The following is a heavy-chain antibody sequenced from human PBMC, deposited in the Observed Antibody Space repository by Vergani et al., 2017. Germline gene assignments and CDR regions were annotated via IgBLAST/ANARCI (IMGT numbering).Heavy chain of an antibody. Sequence: QVQLVQSGAEVKKPGASVKVSCKASGYIFTNYYIHWVRQAPGQGLEWMGIINPSDGSTKHAQKFQGRLFMTRDTSTSTVYMELSSLRSDDAAVYFCGRSFRRTHGYGYLLYEYYYAMDVWGQGSTVTVSS. V-gene: IGHV1-46*03. J-gene: IGHJ6*02. D-gene: IGHD5-18*01. CDR1: GYIFTNYY. CDR2: INPSDGST. CDR3: GRSFRRTHGYGYLLYEYYYAMDV.